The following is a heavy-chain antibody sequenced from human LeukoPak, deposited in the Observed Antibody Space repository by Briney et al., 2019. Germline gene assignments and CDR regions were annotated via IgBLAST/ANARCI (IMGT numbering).Heavy chain of an antibody. J-gene: IGHJ6*02. D-gene: IGHD2-2*01. CDR3: ARLYQGAGPSMDV. CDR1: GYTFTGYY. V-gene: IGHV1-2*02. CDR2: ISPNSGGT. Sequence: ASVKVSCKASGYTFTGYYMHWVRQAPGQGLEWMGWISPNSGGTNYAQKFQGRVTMTRDTSISTAYMELSRLRSDDTAVYYCARLYQGAGPSMDVWGQGTTVTVSS.